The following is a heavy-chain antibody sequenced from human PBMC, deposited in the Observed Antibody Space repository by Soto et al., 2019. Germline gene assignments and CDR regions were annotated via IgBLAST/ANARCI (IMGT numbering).Heavy chain of an antibody. J-gene: IGHJ4*01. Sequence: SETLSLTCTVSGGSISSSNYYWGWIRQPPGKGLEWIGSIHYSGNTYYNPSLKSRVTMSVDTSKNQFSLRLSSVTAAETAVYYCATYSTSFYFDSWGQGALVTVS. V-gene: IGHV4-39*01. CDR2: IHYSGNT. CDR1: GGSISSSNYY. D-gene: IGHD6-6*01. CDR3: ATYSTSFYFDS.